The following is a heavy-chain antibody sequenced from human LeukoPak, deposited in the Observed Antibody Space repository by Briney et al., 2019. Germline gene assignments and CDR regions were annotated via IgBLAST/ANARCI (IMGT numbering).Heavy chain of an antibody. V-gene: IGHV4-31*03. CDR3: ARYFRGPHRSSWYGAFDI. Sequence: PSQTLSLTCTVSGGSISSGGYYWTWIRQHPGKGLEWFGYIYYSGSTYYNPSLKSRVTISVDTSKNQFSLKLSCVTAADTAVYYCARYFRGPHRSSWYGAFDIWGQGTMVTVS. CDR2: IYYSGST. CDR1: GGSISSGGYY. J-gene: IGHJ3*02. D-gene: IGHD6-13*01.